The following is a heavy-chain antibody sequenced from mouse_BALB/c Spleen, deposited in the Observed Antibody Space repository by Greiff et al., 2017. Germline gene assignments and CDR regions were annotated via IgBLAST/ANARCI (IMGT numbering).Heavy chain of an antibody. CDR3: SRVGHYGSSDDAY. Sequence: VQLKESGPELVKPGASVKMSCKASGYTFTSYVMHWVKQKPGQGLEWIGYINPYTDGTKYNEKFKGKATLTSDKSSSTAYMELSSLTSEDSAVYDCSRVGHYGSSDDAYWGQGTLVTVSA. CDR2: INPYTDGT. J-gene: IGHJ3*01. CDR1: GYTFTSYV. V-gene: IGHV1-14*01. D-gene: IGHD1-1*01.